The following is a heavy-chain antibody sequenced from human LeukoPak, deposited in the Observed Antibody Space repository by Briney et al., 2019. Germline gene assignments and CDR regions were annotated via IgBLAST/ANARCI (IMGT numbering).Heavy chain of an antibody. CDR2: ISGSGGST. CDR3: AKDLRVTIYYGMDV. D-gene: IGHD4-17*01. J-gene: IGHJ6*02. V-gene: IGHV3-23*01. Sequence: SGGSLRLPCAASGFTFSSYAMSWVRQAPGKGLEWVSAISGSGGSTYYADSVKGRFTISRDNSKNTLYLQMNSLRAEDTAVYYCAKDLRVTIYYGMDVWGQGTTVTVSS. CDR1: GFTFSSYA.